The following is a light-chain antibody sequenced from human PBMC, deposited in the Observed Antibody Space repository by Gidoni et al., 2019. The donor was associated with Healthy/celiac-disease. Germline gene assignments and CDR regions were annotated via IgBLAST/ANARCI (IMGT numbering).Light chain of an antibody. Sequence: DIQLTPSPSFLSASVGDRVTITCWASQGISSYLAWYQQKPGKAPKLLIYAASTLQSGVPSRFSGSGSGTEFTLTISSLQPEDFATYYCQQLNSYPPTFXQXTKVEIK. CDR1: QGISSY. V-gene: IGKV1-9*01. J-gene: IGKJ1*01. CDR2: AAS. CDR3: QQLNSYPPT.